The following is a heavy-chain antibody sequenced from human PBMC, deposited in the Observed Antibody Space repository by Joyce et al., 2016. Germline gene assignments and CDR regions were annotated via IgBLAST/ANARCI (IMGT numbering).Heavy chain of an antibody. V-gene: IGHV1-69*01. J-gene: IGHJ4*02. Sequence: QVQMEQSGAEVKQPGSSVKVSCKTSGDIFNAYGINWVRKAPGQGFEWLGGIVPMYATTDYDQKFRVILTLSAHEPTSTVYMALSILRSDDTGTDYCGICLWDDFWSGYYGSIDYWVQGTLVSVSS. CDR3: GICLWDDFWSGYYGSIDY. CDR1: GDIFNAYG. CDR2: IVPMYATT. D-gene: IGHD3-3*01.